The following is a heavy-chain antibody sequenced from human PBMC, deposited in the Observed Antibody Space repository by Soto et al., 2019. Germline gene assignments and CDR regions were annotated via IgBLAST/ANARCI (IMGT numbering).Heavy chain of an antibody. V-gene: IGHV4-31*03. CDR2: IYYSGST. Sequence: PSETLSLTCTVSGGSISSGGYYWSWIRQHPGKGLEWIGYIYYSGSTYYNPSLKSRVTISLDKSKSQFSLKLNSVTAADSAVHFCARLEGLATISYYYDFWGPGALVTVSS. J-gene: IGHJ4*02. CDR1: GGSISSGGYY. CDR3: ARLEGLATISYYYDF. D-gene: IGHD1-1*01.